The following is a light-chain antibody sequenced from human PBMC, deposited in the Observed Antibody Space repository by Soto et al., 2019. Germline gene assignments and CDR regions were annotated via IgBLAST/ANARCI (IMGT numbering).Light chain of an antibody. CDR2: AAS. J-gene: IGKJ1*01. CDR3: QQSYSKPL. V-gene: IGKV1-39*01. CDR1: QSITNN. Sequence: DIQMTQFPSSLSAYVGDRVTITCRASQSITNNLNWYQHKPGKVPRLLIYAASNLHSGVPSRFSGSGSGTDFTLTISSLQPEDFATYYCQQSYSKPLFGQGTKVYIK.